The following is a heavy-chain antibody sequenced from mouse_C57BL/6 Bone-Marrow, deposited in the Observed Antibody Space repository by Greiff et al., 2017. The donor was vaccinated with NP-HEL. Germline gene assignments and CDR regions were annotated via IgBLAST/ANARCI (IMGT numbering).Heavy chain of an antibody. J-gene: IGHJ4*01. V-gene: IGHV14-4*01. CDR1: GFNIKDDY. D-gene: IGHD3-2*02. CDR2: IDPENGDT. Sequence: VQLQQSGAELVRPGASVKLSCTASGFNIKDDYMHWVKQRPEQGLEWIGWIDPENGDTEYASKFQGKATITADTTSNTAYLQLSSLTSEDTAVYYCRQLRLRNAIDYWGQGTSVTVSS. CDR3: RQLRLRNAIDY.